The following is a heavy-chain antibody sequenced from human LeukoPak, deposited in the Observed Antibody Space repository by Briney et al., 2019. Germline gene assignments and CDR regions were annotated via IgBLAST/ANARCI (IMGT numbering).Heavy chain of an antibody. D-gene: IGHD3-22*01. CDR3: ARVRDGPPFYDSSGYIN. J-gene: IGHJ4*02. CDR1: GYTFTSYD. Sequence: APVKVSCKASGYTFTSYDINWVRQATGQGLEWMGWMNPNSGNTGYAQKFQGRVTMTRNTSISTAYMELSSLRSEDTAVYYCARVRDGPPFYDSSGYINWGQGTLVTVSS. CDR2: MNPNSGNT. V-gene: IGHV1-8*02.